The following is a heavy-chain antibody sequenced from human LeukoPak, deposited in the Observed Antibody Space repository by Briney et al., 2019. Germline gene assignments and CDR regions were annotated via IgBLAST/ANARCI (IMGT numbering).Heavy chain of an antibody. CDR1: GGSISSYY. J-gene: IGHJ5*01. V-gene: IGHV4-59*01. D-gene: IGHD3-22*01. Sequence: PSETLSLTCTVSGGSISSYYWSWIRQPPGKGLEWIGYIYYSGSTNYNPSLKSRVTISVDTSKNQFSLKLSSVTAADTAVYYCAREGYYYDKTGFFDFWGQGALVTVSS. CDR2: IYYSGST. CDR3: AREGYYYDKTGFFDF.